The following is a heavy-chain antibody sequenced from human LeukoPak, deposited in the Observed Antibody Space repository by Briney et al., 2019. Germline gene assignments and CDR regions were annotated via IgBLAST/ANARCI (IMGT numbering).Heavy chain of an antibody. V-gene: IGHV4-59*01. D-gene: IGHD6-19*01. Sequence: SETLSLTCTVSGGSISSYYWSWIRQPPGKGLEWIGYIYYSGSTNYNPSLKSRVTISVDTSKNQFSPKLSSVTAADTAVYFCTRTLVGSSDWDYYYYMDVWGKGTTVTVSS. CDR2: IYYSGST. CDR1: GGSISSYY. CDR3: TRTLVGSSDWDYYYYMDV. J-gene: IGHJ6*03.